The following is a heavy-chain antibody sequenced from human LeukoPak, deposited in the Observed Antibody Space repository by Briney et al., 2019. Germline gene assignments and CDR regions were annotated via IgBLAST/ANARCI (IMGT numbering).Heavy chain of an antibody. CDR2: ISYSGKSQ. V-gene: IGHV3-30*18. D-gene: IGHD6-6*01. Sequence: GGSLRLSCAASGFTFSNYGMQWVRQAPGKGLEWVAVISYSGKSQYYVDSVKGRFTISRDNSKNTLYLQMSSLRAEDTAVYYCVKETDEYSSSTSDYWGQGTLVTVSS. CDR1: GFTFSNYG. J-gene: IGHJ4*02. CDR3: VKETDEYSSSTSDY.